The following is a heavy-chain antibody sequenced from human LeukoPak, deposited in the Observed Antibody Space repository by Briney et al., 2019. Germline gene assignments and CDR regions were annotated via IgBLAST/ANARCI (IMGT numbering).Heavy chain of an antibody. CDR1: GYTFTSYD. D-gene: IGHD2-21*02. V-gene: IGHV1-8*01. CDR3: ARRSGHCGGDCYPLYYFDY. J-gene: IGHJ4*02. CDR2: MNPNSGNT. Sequence: ASVKVSCKASGYTFTSYDINWVRQATGQGLEWMGWMNPNSGNTGYAQKFQGRVTMTRNTSISTAYMELSSLRSEDTAVYYCARRSGHCGGDCYPLYYFDYWGQGTLVTVSS.